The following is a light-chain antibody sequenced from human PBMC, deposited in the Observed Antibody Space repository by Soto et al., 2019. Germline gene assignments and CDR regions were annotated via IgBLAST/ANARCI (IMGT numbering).Light chain of an antibody. J-gene: IGKJ5*01. CDR2: GAS. Sequence: EIVMTQSPATLSLSPGGRATLSCRASQSVSSSYLAWYQQKPGQAPRLLIYGASSRATGIPDRFSGSGSGTDFTLTITRLEPEDSAVYFCQQYTGPPTTFGQGTRLEIK. CDR1: QSVSSSY. V-gene: IGKV3-20*01. CDR3: QQYTGPPTT.